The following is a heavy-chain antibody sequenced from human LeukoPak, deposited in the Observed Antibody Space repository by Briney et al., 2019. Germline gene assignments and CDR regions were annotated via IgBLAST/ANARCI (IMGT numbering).Heavy chain of an antibody. Sequence: GASLRLSCAASGFTFSSYAMSWVRQAPGKGLEWVSAMSGSGGSTYYADSVKGRFTISRDNSKNTLYLQMNSLRAEDTAVYYCAKDLDCSSTSCYPDYWGQGTLDTVSS. D-gene: IGHD2-2*01. CDR1: GFTFSSYA. CDR2: MSGSGGST. V-gene: IGHV3-23*01. CDR3: AKDLDCSSTSCYPDY. J-gene: IGHJ4*02.